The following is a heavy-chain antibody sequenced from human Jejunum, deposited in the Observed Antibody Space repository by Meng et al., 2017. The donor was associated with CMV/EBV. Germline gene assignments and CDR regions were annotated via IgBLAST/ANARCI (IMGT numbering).Heavy chain of an antibody. CDR2: FSYSGST. V-gene: IGHV4-39*07. J-gene: IGHJ4*02. CDR3: ARESVLCSTTSCPFDY. Sequence: LSCSSYYWGWIRQPPGKGLEWIGSFSYSGSTYSNPSLRSRVTISVDTSTNQFSLRLTSVTAADTAVYYCARESVLCSTTSCPFDYWGQGTLVTVSS. D-gene: IGHD2-2*01. CDR1: LSCSSYY.